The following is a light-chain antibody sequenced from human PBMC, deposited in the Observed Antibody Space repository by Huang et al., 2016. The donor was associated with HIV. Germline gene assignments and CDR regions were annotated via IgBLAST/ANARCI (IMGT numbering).Light chain of an antibody. Sequence: EVVMTQSPATLSLSPGERATLSCRASQSVSTNLAWYQQQPGQAPRLRIYGASTRATCIPGRFSGSGSGTEFTLTISSLQSEDFVVYYCQQYYNWPPYTFGQGTKLEIK. J-gene: IGKJ2*01. CDR1: QSVSTN. CDR3: QQYYNWPPYT. V-gene: IGKV3-15*01. CDR2: GAS.